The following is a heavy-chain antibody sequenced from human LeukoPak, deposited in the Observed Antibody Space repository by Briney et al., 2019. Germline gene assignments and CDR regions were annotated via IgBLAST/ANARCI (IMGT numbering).Heavy chain of an antibody. J-gene: IGHJ4*02. D-gene: IGHD6-19*01. CDR3: AKVIGIAVAGHLDY. V-gene: IGHV3-23*01. Sequence: GGSLRLSCAASGLTFSDHYMDWVRQAPGKGLEWVSAISGSGSGTYYADSVEGRFTISRDNSKNTLYLQMNSLRAEDTAVYYCAKVIGIAVAGHLDYWGQEILVTVSS. CDR1: GLTFSDHY. CDR2: ISGSGSGT.